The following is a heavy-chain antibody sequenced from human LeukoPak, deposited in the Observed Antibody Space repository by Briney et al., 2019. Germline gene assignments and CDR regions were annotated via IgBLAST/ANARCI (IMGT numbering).Heavy chain of an antibody. CDR2: IIPIFGTA. V-gene: IGHV1-69*01. D-gene: IGHD6-19*01. J-gene: IGHJ4*02. CDR3: ARDRVAVAGTFDY. Sequence: SVKVSCKASGGTFSSYAISWVRQAPGQGLEWMGGIIPIFGTANYAQKFQGRVTITADESTSTAYMELSSLRSEDTAVYYCARDRVAVAGTFDYWGQGTLVTVSS. CDR1: GGTFSSYA.